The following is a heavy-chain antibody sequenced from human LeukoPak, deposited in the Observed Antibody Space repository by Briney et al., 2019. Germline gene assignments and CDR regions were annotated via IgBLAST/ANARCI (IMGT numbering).Heavy chain of an antibody. CDR2: ISASGAIT. CDR3: ARSPSDVASKPNYSDN. V-gene: IGHV3-23*01. Sequence: GGSLRLSCAAAEFAFSSHAMSWIRQLPGKGLEWVSAISASGAITNHADSVKGRFLISRDNSKSTLYLQMSSLRAEDTAIYYCARSPSDVASKPNYSDNWGQGTLVTVSS. J-gene: IGHJ4*02. CDR1: EFAFSSHA. D-gene: IGHD1-14*01.